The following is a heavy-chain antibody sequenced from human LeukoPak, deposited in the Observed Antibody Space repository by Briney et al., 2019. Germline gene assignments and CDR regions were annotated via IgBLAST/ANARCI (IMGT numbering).Heavy chain of an antibody. J-gene: IGHJ4*02. D-gene: IGHD3-22*01. CDR1: GYTLTELS. V-gene: IGHV1-24*01. Sequence: AASVKVSCKVSGYTLTELSMHWVRQAPGKGLEWMGGFDPEDGETIYAQKFQGRVTMTEDTSTDTAYMELSSLRSEDTAVYYRRSITMISRDYWGQGTLVTVSS. CDR3: RSITMISRDY. CDR2: FDPEDGET.